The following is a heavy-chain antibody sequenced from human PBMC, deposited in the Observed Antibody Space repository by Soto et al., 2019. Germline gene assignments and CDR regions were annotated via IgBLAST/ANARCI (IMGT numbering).Heavy chain of an antibody. CDR3: ARDPAPSGWYDY. Sequence: GGSLRLSCAASGFSFSYYWMHRVRQVPGKGLVWVSRINSDGSSTTYADSVKGRFTISRDNAKNRLYLQMNSLRAEDTAVYYCARDPAPSGWYDYWGQGTRVTVSS. J-gene: IGHJ4*02. CDR1: GFSFSYYW. D-gene: IGHD6-19*01. CDR2: INSDGSST. V-gene: IGHV3-74*01.